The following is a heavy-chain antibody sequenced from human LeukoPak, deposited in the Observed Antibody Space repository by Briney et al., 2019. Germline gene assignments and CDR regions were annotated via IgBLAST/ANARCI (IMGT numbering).Heavy chain of an antibody. Sequence: GGSLRLSCAVSGFTFSNYWMSWVGQAPGKGLEGVAQIKGDGSEEYYVDSVKGRFTVSRDNAKNSLYLHVNSLRAEDTAVYYCARDGRVGEDRLFDHWGQGTLVIVSS. CDR3: ARDGRVGEDRLFDH. J-gene: IGHJ4*02. CDR2: IKGDGSEE. V-gene: IGHV3-7*04. CDR1: GFTFSNYW. D-gene: IGHD3-10*01.